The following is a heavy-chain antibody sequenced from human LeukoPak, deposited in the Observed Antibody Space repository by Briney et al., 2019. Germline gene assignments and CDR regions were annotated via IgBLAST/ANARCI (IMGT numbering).Heavy chain of an antibody. CDR3: ARQRGQVAGTIDY. J-gene: IGHJ4*02. Sequence: ASVKVSCKASGGTFSSYAISWVRQAPGQGLEWMGRIIPILGIANYAQKFQGRVTITAGESTSTAYMELSSLRSEDTAVYYCARQRGQVAGTIDYWGQGTLVTVSS. CDR1: GGTFSSYA. V-gene: IGHV1-69*04. CDR2: IIPILGIA. D-gene: IGHD6-19*01.